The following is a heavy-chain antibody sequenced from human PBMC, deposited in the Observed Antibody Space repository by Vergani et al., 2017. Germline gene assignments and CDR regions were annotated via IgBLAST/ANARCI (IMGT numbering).Heavy chain of an antibody. D-gene: IGHD6-13*01. Sequence: QVQLVESGGGVVQPGRSLRLSCAASGFTFSSYGMHWVRQAPGKGLGWVAVISYDGSNKYYADSVKGRFTLSRDNSKNTLYLQMNSLRAEDTAVYYCAKESSSSYITESGNYFDYWGQGTLVTVSS. V-gene: IGHV3-30*18. CDR3: AKESSSSYITESGNYFDY. J-gene: IGHJ4*02. CDR1: GFTFSSYG. CDR2: ISYDGSNK.